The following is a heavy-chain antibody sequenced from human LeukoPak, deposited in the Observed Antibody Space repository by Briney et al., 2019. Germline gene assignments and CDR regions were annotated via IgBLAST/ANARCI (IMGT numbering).Heavy chain of an antibody. J-gene: IGHJ4*02. Sequence: GGSLILSCAASGFTFSSYAMTWVRQAPGKGLEWISAISGSAYSTSYADSVKGRFTISRDNSKNTVSLQMNSLRDEDTAVYYCAKDAQRGFDYSNSLEYWGQGTLVTVSS. CDR2: ISGSAYST. D-gene: IGHD4-11*01. CDR3: AKDAQRGFDYSNSLEY. CDR1: GFTFSSYA. V-gene: IGHV3-23*01.